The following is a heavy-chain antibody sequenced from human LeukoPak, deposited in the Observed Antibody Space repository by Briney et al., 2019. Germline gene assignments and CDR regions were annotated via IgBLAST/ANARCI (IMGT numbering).Heavy chain of an antibody. CDR2: MNPNSGNT. CDR1: GYTFTSYD. CDR3: ARAPHTMVRGVIVPLFSFDY. J-gene: IGHJ4*02. Sequence: ASVKVSCKASGYTFTSYDINWVRQATGQGLEWMGWMNPNSGNTGYAQKFQGRVTITRNTSISTAYMELSSLRSEDTAVYYCARAPHTMVRGVIVPLFSFDYWGQGPLVTVSS. D-gene: IGHD3-10*01. V-gene: IGHV1-8*03.